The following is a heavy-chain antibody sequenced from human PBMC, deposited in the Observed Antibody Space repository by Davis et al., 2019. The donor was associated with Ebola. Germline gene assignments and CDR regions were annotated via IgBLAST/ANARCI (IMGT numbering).Heavy chain of an antibody. J-gene: IGHJ4*02. CDR2: ISSYNGNT. V-gene: IGHV1-18*04. D-gene: IGHD5/OR15-5a*01. CDR1: ACTFTSYG. CDR3: ARLRGVWDIDY. Sequence: ASVPVSCTASACTFTSYGISCVRQAPARGLEWMGWISSYNGNTNYAPKLQGRVTMTTDTSTSTAYMELRSLRSDDTAGYYCARLRGVWDIDYWGQGTPVTVSS.